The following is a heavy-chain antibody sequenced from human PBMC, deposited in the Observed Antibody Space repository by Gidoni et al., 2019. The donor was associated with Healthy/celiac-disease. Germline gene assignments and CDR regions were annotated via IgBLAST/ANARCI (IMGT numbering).Heavy chain of an antibody. Sequence: EVQLVESGGGLVQPGGSLRLSCAASGFTFSSYWMHWVRQAPGKGLVWVSRINSDGSSTSYADSVKGRFTISRDNAKNTLYLQMNSLRAEDTAVYYCCRYSSGWYSYYYYGMDVWGQGTTVTVSS. J-gene: IGHJ6*02. CDR1: GFTFSSYW. V-gene: IGHV3-74*01. CDR3: CRYSSGWYSYYYYGMDV. CDR2: INSDGSST. D-gene: IGHD6-19*01.